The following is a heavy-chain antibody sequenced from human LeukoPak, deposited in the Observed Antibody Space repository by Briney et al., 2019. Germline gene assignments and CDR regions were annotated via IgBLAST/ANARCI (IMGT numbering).Heavy chain of an antibody. CDR2: IYSGGST. D-gene: IGHD3-9*01. Sequence: GGSLRLSCAASGFTFDCCGMHWVRQAPGKGLEWVSVIYSGGSTYYADSVKGRFTISRDNSKNTLYLQMNSLRAEDTAVYYCARDRKLRYFDWLHYYYYYMDVWGKGTTVTVSS. CDR1: GFTFDCCG. J-gene: IGHJ6*03. CDR3: ARDRKLRYFDWLHYYYYYMDV. V-gene: IGHV3-53*01.